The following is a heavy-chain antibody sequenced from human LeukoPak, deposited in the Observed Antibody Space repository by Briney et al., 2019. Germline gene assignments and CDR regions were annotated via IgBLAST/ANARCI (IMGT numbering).Heavy chain of an antibody. V-gene: IGHV4-39*01. CDR1: GGSISSRSYY. Sequence: SETLSLTCTVSGGSISSRSYYWGWIRQPPGKGLEWIGKISDSGNTYYSPSLRSRVTISIDMSKNQFSLKLSSVTAADTAVYYCARGVQYYYDSSGSVFFDYWGQGTLVTVSS. CDR3: ARGVQYYYDSSGSVFFDY. D-gene: IGHD3-22*01. CDR2: ISDSGNT. J-gene: IGHJ4*02.